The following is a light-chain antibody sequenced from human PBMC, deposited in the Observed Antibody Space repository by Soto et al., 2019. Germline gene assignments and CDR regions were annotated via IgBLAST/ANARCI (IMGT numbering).Light chain of an antibody. CDR2: DAS. J-gene: IGKJ5*01. V-gene: IGKV3-11*01. Sequence: EIVFTQSPLTLSFYPLEIATLSCRASQSVSSYLAWYQQKPGQAPRLLIYDASSRPTDIPARFSGSGSGTDFTLTISSLEPEDFALYYCQQRSNWPITFGQGTRLEIK. CDR1: QSVSSY. CDR3: QQRSNWPIT.